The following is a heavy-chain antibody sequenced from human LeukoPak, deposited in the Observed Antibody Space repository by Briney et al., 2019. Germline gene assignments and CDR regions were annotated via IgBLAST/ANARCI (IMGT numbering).Heavy chain of an antibody. J-gene: IGHJ4*02. CDR3: ARDRGWGGYSGSYLMDYYFDY. CDR2: ISSSGSTI. V-gene: IGHV3-48*03. Sequence: PGGSLRLSCAASGFTFSSYEMNWVRQAPGKGLEWVSYISSSGSTIYYADSVKGRFTISRDNAKNSLYLQMNSLRAEDTAVSYCARDRGWGGYSGSYLMDYYFDYWGQGTLVTVSS. CDR1: GFTFSSYE. D-gene: IGHD1-26*01.